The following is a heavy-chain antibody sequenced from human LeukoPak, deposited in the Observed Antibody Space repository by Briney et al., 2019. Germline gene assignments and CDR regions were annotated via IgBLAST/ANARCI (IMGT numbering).Heavy chain of an antibody. CDR1: GYTFTGYY. D-gene: IGHD1-26*01. Sequence: ASVTVSCKASGYTFTGYYMHWVRQAPGQGLGWMGWINPNSGGTNYAQKFQGRVTMTRDTSISTAYMELSRLRSDDTAVYYCARVRVAGWDFDYSGQGTLDTVSS. V-gene: IGHV1-2*02. CDR2: INPNSGGT. J-gene: IGHJ4*02. CDR3: ARVRVAGWDFDY.